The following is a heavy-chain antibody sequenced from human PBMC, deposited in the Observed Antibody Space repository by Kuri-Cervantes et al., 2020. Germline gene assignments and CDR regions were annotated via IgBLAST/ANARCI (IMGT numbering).Heavy chain of an antibody. J-gene: IGHJ6*02. CDR1: GFTFSSYS. Sequence: GGSLRLSCAASGFTFSSYSMNWVRQAPGKGLEWVAVISYDGSNKYYADSVKGRFTISRDNSKNTLYLQMNSLRAEDTAVYYCARDSSLLGSARRYFNWLYPGTQGLNYGMDVWGQGTTVTVSS. CDR3: ARDSSLLGSARRYFNWLYPGTQGLNYGMDV. D-gene: IGHD3-9*01. V-gene: IGHV3-30*03. CDR2: ISYDGSNK.